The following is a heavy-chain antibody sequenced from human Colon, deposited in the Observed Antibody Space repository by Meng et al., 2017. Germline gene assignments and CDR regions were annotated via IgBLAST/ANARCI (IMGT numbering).Heavy chain of an antibody. CDR1: EYTFTSYD. D-gene: IGHD6-19*01. J-gene: IGHJ4*02. CDR3: ARSIRYSSGKETFDN. Sequence: QVQLVQSGAEVKKPGASVKVSCKASEYTFTSYDINWVRQATGQGLEWMGWMNPNSGNTGYAQKFQGRVTMTRNISISTAYMELSSLRSEDTAVYYCARSIRYSSGKETFDNWGQGTLVTVSS. V-gene: IGHV1-8*01. CDR2: MNPNSGNT.